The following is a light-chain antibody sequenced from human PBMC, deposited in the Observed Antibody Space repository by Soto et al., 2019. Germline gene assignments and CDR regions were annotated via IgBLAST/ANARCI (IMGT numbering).Light chain of an antibody. Sequence: QPALTQPRSVSGSPGQSVTISCTGTSSDVGGYNYVSWYQQHPGKAPKLMIYDVSERPSGVPDRFSGSKSGNTASLTISGLQAEDEADYYCCSYAGSYTFVFGTGTKVTVL. CDR3: CSYAGSYTFV. J-gene: IGLJ1*01. V-gene: IGLV2-11*01. CDR2: DVS. CDR1: SSDVGGYNY.